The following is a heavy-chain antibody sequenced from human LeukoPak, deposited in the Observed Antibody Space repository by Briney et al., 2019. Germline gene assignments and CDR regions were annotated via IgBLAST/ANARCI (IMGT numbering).Heavy chain of an antibody. Sequence: SETLSLTCTVSGSISSYYWSWIRQPPGKGLEWIGYIYTSGSTNYNPSLKSRVTITVDTSKNQFSLDLSSVTAADTAVYYCARQKCTSTSCLTKNAFDIWGQGTMVTVSS. V-gene: IGHV4-4*09. D-gene: IGHD2-2*01. CDR1: GSISSYY. J-gene: IGHJ3*02. CDR3: ARQKCTSTSCLTKNAFDI. CDR2: IYTSGST.